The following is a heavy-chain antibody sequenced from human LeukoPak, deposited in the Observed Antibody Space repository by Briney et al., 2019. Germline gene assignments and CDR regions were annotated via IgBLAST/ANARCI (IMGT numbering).Heavy chain of an antibody. CDR1: GYIFTSYD. CDR2: MNPNSGNT. V-gene: IGHV1-8*01. Sequence: ASVKVSCKASGYIFTSYDINWVRQATGQGLEWMGWMNPNSGNTGYAQKFQGRVTMTRNTSISTAYMELSSLRSEDTAVYYCARVYYDSSGYYDDAFDIWGQGTMVTVSS. CDR3: ARVYYDSSGYYDDAFDI. J-gene: IGHJ3*02. D-gene: IGHD3-22*01.